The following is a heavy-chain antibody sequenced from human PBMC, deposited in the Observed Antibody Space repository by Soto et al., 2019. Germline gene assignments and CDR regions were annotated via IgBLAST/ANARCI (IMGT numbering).Heavy chain of an antibody. CDR3: ARSDNYVPFEY. V-gene: IGHV4-30-4*01. CDR1: GGSISSGDYK. CDR2: SYYSGYS. Sequence: QVQLQESRRGLVKPSQTLSLTCTVSGGSISSGDYKWSWIRQPPGKGLEWIGYSYYSGYSYHNPSLKSRVTMSVDTSKNQFSLKLSSVTAADTAVYYCARSDNYVPFEYWGQGTLVTVSS. J-gene: IGHJ4*02. D-gene: IGHD4-4*01.